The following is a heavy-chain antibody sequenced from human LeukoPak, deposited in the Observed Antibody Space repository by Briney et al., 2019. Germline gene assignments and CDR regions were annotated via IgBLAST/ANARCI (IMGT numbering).Heavy chain of an antibody. CDR1: GDSISRGDYY. J-gene: IGHJ4*02. V-gene: IGHV4-30-4*02. D-gene: IGHD6-13*01. Sequence: PSDTLSLTCTVSGDSISRGDYYWRWIRQPPGKGLEWIGDIYYSGSTYYNPSLKSRVTISVDTSKNQFSLKLSSVTAADTAVYYCARDLSRKSSSWYFDYWGQGTLVTVSS. CDR2: IYYSGST. CDR3: ARDLSRKSSSWYFDY.